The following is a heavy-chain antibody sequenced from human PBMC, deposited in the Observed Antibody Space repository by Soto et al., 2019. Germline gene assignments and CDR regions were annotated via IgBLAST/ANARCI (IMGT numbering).Heavy chain of an antibody. D-gene: IGHD2-8*01. J-gene: IGHJ4*02. CDR3: VRGKVCRDY. CDR2: INSVSSNI. CDR1: GFVFSSYS. V-gene: IGHV3-48*04. Sequence: PGGSLRLSCAASGFVFSSYSMNWVRQAPGKGLEWVAYINSVSSNIYYADSVKGRFTISRDNAKNSLYLQMNSLRAEDTAVHYCVRGKVCRDYWGQGTLVTVSS.